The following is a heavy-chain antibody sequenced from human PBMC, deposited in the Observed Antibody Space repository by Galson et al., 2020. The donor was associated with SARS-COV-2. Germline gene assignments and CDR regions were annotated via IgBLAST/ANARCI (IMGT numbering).Heavy chain of an antibody. J-gene: IGHJ5*02. CDR3: ARGGGSMVRGVILSHWFDP. CDR1: GGTFSSYA. CDR2: IIPIFGTA. V-gene: IGHV1-69*13. Sequence: SVKVSCKASGGTFSSYAISWVRQAPGQGLEWMGGIIPIFGTANYAQKFQGRVTITADESTSTAYMELSSLRSEDTAVYYCARGGGSMVRGVILSHWFDPWGQGTLVTVSS. D-gene: IGHD3-10*01.